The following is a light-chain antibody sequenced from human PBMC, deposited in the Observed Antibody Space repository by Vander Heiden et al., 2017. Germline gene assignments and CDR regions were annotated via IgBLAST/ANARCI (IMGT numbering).Light chain of an antibody. CDR3: QQYDNPLT. CDR1: QDISNY. CDR2: DAS. J-gene: IGKJ4*01. V-gene: IGKV1-33*01. Sequence: DIQMTQSPSSLSASVGDRVTITCQASQDISNYLNWYQQKPGKAPKLLIYDASNLETGVPSRFSGSGSGTDFTFTISSLQPEDIATYYCQQYDNPLTFGGWTKVEIK.